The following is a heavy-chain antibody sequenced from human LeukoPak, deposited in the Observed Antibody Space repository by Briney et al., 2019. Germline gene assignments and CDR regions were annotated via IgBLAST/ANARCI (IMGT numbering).Heavy chain of an antibody. V-gene: IGHV4-34*01. CDR1: GGSFSGYY. Sequence: SETLSLTCAVYGGSFSGYYWYWIRQPPGKGLEWIGEINYSGSTNYNPSLKSRVTISADTSKNQFSLKMSSVTAAGTAVYYCATTSGYWGQGTLVTVSS. J-gene: IGHJ4*02. CDR3: ATTSGY. CDR2: INYSGST. D-gene: IGHD3-10*01.